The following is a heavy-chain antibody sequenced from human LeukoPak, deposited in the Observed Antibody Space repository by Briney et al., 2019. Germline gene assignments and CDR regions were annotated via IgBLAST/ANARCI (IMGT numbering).Heavy chain of an antibody. D-gene: IGHD4-17*01. Sequence: PGGSLRLSCAASVFTFSSYWMSSVRQAPGQGLEGVANIKQDGSEKYYVDSGKGRFTISRDNAKNSLYLQMNSLRAEDTAVYYCARVNDYGDYGDYWGQGTLVTVSS. CDR3: ARVNDYGDYGDY. CDR1: VFTFSSYW. CDR2: IKQDGSEK. J-gene: IGHJ4*02. V-gene: IGHV3-7*01.